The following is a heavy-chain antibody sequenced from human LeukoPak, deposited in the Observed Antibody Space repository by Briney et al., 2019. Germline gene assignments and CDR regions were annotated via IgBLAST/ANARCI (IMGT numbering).Heavy chain of an antibody. CDR1: GYSFTDYY. J-gene: IGHJ5*02. D-gene: IGHD3-16*01. CDR3: VRADFIYAGPYLIGP. V-gene: IGHV1-2*02. Sequence: GASVKVSCKTSGYSFTDYYIHWVRQAPGQGLEWRGWINTKSGRTSSARKFQGRVTMTRDPSITTVYMDLAWLTSDDTAIYFCVRADFIYAGPYLIGPWGQRTLVTVPS. CDR2: INTKSGRT.